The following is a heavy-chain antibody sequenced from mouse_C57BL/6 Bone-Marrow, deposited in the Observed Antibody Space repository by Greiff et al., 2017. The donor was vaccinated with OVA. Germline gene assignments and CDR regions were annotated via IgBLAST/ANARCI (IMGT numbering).Heavy chain of an antibody. CDR3: ARSRYYGSSPYAMDY. J-gene: IGHJ4*01. CDR1: GYTFTSYW. V-gene: IGHV1-52*01. D-gene: IGHD1-1*01. CDR2: IDPSDSET. Sequence: VHLVESGAELVRPGSSVKLSCKASGYTFTSYWMHWVKQRPIQGLEWIGNIDPSDSETHYNQKFKDKATLTVDKSSSTAYMQLSSLTSEDSAVYYCARSRYYGSSPYAMDYWGQGTSVTVSS.